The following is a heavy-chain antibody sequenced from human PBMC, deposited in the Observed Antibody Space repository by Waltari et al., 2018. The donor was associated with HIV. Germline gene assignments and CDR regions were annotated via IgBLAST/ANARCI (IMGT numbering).Heavy chain of an antibody. CDR1: GGSISNSNYY. Sequence: QLQLQESGPGLVKPSGTLSLTCTVSGGSISNSNYYWGWIRQPPGKGLEWIGSIYYSGSTYYNPSLKSRVTISVDMSKNQFSLKLSSVTAADTAVYYCARSSSLNHPNFDYWGQGTLVTVSS. D-gene: IGHD3-16*02. CDR2: IYYSGST. J-gene: IGHJ4*02. V-gene: IGHV4-39*01. CDR3: ARSSSLNHPNFDY.